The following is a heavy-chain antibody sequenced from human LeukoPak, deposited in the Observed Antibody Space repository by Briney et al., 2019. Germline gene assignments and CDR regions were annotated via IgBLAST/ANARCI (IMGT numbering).Heavy chain of an antibody. CDR2: IIPIFGTA. CDR1: GGTFSSYA. J-gene: IGHJ4*02. CDR3: AGNMVATFDY. Sequence: ASVKVSCKASGGTFSSYAISWVRQAPGQGLEWTGRIIPIFGTANYAQKFQGRVTITTDESTSTAYMELSSLRSEDTAVYYCAGNMVATFDYWGQGTLVTVSS. D-gene: IGHD5-12*01. V-gene: IGHV1-69*05.